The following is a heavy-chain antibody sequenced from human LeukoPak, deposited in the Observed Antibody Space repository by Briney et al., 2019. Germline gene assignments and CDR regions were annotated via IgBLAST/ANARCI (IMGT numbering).Heavy chain of an antibody. Sequence: GGSLRLSCAASGFTFGHYGMHWVRQAPGAGLEWVAVIWSDGSDKYYAKSVKGRFTISRDNSKNSLSLQMNSLRAEDTAVYYCVKDAQRGFDYSNSLQNWGQGILVTVSS. CDR3: VKDAQRGFDYSNSLQN. CDR1: GFTFGHYG. D-gene: IGHD4-11*01. CDR2: IWSDGSDK. J-gene: IGHJ1*01. V-gene: IGHV3-33*06.